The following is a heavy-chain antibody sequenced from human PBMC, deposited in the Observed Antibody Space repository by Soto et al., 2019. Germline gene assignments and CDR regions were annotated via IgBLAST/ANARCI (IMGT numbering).Heavy chain of an antibody. CDR2: FDPEDGET. Sequence: ASVKVSCKVSGYTLTELSMHWVRQAPGKGLEWMGAFDPEDGETIYAQRFQGRVTMTEDTSTDTAYMELSSLRSEDTAVYYCATARVPAAIIIPDAFDIWGQGTMVTVSS. CDR3: ATARVPAAIIIPDAFDI. V-gene: IGHV1-24*01. D-gene: IGHD2-2*02. CDR1: GYTLTELS. J-gene: IGHJ3*02.